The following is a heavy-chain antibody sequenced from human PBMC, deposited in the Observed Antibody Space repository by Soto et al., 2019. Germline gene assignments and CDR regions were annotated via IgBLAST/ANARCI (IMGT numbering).Heavy chain of an antibody. V-gene: IGHV1-69*06. CDR2: LIPYYNTL. CDR3: ASGASRWYPSLFDD. J-gene: IGHJ4*02. D-gene: IGHD6-13*01. Sequence: QAQVVQSGAEVRKPGSSVKLSCKASEGTFNSYAIAWVRQAPGQGLEWMGWLIPYYNTLNYAQKCQDRVTMNADNSTNTDNMELRSLRSYHTAGYFCASGASRWYPSLFDDWAQGTLVTVSS. CDR1: EGTFNSYA.